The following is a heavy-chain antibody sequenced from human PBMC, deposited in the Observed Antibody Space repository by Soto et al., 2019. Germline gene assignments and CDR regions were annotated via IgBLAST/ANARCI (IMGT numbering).Heavy chain of an antibody. Sequence: EVQRVESGGGLVQPGGSLRLSCAASGFTFSSYDMNWVRQAPGKGLELVSYISSSGRTIYYADSVKGRFTISRDNAKNSLYLQMNSLRAEDTAVYYCARSGYNWNDGARGYFDYWGQGTLVTVSS. CDR3: ARSGYNWNDGARGYFDY. CDR2: ISSSGRTI. D-gene: IGHD1-20*01. V-gene: IGHV3-48*03. J-gene: IGHJ4*02. CDR1: GFTFSSYD.